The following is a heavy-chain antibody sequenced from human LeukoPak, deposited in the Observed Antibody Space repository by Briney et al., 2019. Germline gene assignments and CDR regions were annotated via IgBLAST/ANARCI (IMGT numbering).Heavy chain of an antibody. J-gene: IGHJ3*02. CDR2: IYYSGST. CDR1: GGSVSSYY. D-gene: IGHD1-1*01. V-gene: IGHV4-59*02. CDR3: AKGTTGTTSAFDI. Sequence: KPSETLSLTCTVSGGSVSSYYWSWIRQPPGKGLEWIGYIYYSGSTKYNPSLKSRVTISVDTSKNQFSLKLSSVTAADTALYYCAKGTTGTTSAFDIWGQRTMVTVSS.